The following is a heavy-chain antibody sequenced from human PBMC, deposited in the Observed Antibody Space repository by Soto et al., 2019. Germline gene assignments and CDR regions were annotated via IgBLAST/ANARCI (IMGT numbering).Heavy chain of an antibody. V-gene: IGHV4-30-4*01. CDR1: GGSINSGDYY. Sequence: SETLSLTCTVSGGSINSGDYYWSWIRQPPRKGLEWIGYIYYSGSNYHNPSLRRRIKLTVDTSKTHSSLELSSLIAADTAVYYCATVPTYYYDIRGYANAFVMWAQAXMVTL. CDR3: ATVPTYYYDIRGYANAFVM. CDR2: IYYSGSN. J-gene: IGHJ3*02. D-gene: IGHD3-22*01.